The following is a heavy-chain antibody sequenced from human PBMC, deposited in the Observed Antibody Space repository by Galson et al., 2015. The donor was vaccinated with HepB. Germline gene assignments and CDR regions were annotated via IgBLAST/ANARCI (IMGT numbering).Heavy chain of an antibody. V-gene: IGHV3-43*01. D-gene: IGHD3-10*01. CDR2: ISWDGVTT. CDR1: GFTFDDYT. CDR3: VKDLTYYYGSGISRAYGLDV. J-gene: IGHJ6*02. Sequence: SLRLSCAASGFTFDDYTMHWVRQAPGKGLEWVSLISWDGVTTYYADSVEGRFTVSRDNSKHSLFLQMNSLRTQDTALYYCVKDLTYYYGSGISRAYGLDVWGQGTPVTVAS.